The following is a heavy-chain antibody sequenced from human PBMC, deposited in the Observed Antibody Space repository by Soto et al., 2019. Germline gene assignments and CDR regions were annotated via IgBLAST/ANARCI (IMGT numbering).Heavy chain of an antibody. V-gene: IGHV3-15*01. CDR3: AADRYCSSNTCPGAFDI. D-gene: IGHD2-2*01. CDR1: GFAFTHVW. J-gene: IGHJ3*02. CDR2: IKRKIDGETT. Sequence: EVQLLESGGDLAEPGGSLRLSCAASGFAFTHVWMTWVRQAPGRGLEWVGRIKRKIDGETTNYAAPVKGRFTISRDDSKNTLYLQMNSQKTDDSAVYYCAADRYCSSNTCPGAFDIWGQGTTV.